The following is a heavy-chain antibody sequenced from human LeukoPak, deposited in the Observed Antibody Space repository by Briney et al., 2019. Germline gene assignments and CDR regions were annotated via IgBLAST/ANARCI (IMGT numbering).Heavy chain of an antibody. CDR2: ISDSGGST. D-gene: IGHD3-22*01. CDR1: GFTFSSYG. CDR3: EKADDSSGQYYFDY. V-gene: IGHV3-23*01. J-gene: IGHJ4*02. Sequence: GGSLRLSCAASGFTFSSYGMSWVRQAPGKGLEWVSAISDSGGSTYYADSVKGRFTISRDNSKNTLYLQMNSLRAEDTAVYYCEKADDSSGQYYFDYWGQGTLVTVSS.